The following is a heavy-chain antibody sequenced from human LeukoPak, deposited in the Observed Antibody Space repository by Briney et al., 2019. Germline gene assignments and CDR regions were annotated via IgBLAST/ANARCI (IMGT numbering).Heavy chain of an antibody. CDR2: IYYSGST. CDR1: GGSISSSSYY. Sequence: SETPSLTCTVSGGSISSSSYYWGWIRQPPGKGLEWIGSIYYSGSTYYNPSLKSRVTISVDTSKNQFSLKLSSVTAADTAVYYCARKLRYFDYWGQGTLVTVSS. CDR3: ARKLRYFDY. J-gene: IGHJ4*02. V-gene: IGHV4-39*07. D-gene: IGHD3-9*01.